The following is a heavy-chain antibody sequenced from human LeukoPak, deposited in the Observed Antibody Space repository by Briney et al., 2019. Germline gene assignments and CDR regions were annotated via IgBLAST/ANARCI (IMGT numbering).Heavy chain of an antibody. V-gene: IGHV1-69*13. CDR3: AASSRYYDSSGYAVGAFDI. CDR1: GGTFSKYT. D-gene: IGHD3-22*01. CDR2: ITPLFGTA. Sequence: ASVKVSCTASGGTFSKYTISWVRQRPGQGLEWMGGITPLFGTANYAQKFQGRVTITADESTSTAYMELSSLRSEDTAVYYCAASSRYYDSSGYAVGAFDIWGQGTMVTVSS. J-gene: IGHJ3*02.